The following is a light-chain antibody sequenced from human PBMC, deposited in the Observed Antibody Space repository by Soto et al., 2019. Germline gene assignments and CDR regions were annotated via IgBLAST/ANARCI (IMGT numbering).Light chain of an antibody. CDR3: QQRSNWPPT. J-gene: IGKJ2*01. V-gene: IGKV3-11*01. CDR1: QSVSSY. CDR2: DAS. Sequence: EIVLTQSPATLSLSPGERATLSCRASQSVSSYLAWYQQKPGKAPRLLIYDASNRATGITARFSVSGSGTDFTLTISSLEPEDFAVYYCQQRSNWPPTFGQGTKLEIK.